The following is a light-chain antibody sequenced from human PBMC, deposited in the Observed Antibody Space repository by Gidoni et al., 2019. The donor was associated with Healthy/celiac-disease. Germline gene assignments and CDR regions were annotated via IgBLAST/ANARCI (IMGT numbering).Light chain of an antibody. CDR1: SSDVGGYNY. CDR2: EVS. V-gene: IGLV2-8*01. CDR3: SSYAGSNNLV. Sequence: VTISCTGTSSDVGGYNYVSWYQQHPGKAPKLMIYEVSKRPSGVPDRFSGSKSGNTASLTVSGLQAEDEADYYCSSYAGSNNLVFGGGTKLTVL. J-gene: IGLJ2*01.